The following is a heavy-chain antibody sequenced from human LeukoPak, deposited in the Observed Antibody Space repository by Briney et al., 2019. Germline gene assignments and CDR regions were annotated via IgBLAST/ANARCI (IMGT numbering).Heavy chain of an antibody. CDR3: ARDPDIAVAGNFDY. D-gene: IGHD6-19*01. J-gene: IGHJ4*02. CDR2: ISYDGSNK. V-gene: IGHV3-30-3*01. Sequence: PGGSLRLSCAASGFTFSSYAMHWVRQAPGKGLEWVAVISYDGSNKYYADSVKGRFTISRDNSKNTLYLQMNSLRAEDTAVYYCARDPDIAVAGNFDYWGQGTLVTVSS. CDR1: GFTFSSYA.